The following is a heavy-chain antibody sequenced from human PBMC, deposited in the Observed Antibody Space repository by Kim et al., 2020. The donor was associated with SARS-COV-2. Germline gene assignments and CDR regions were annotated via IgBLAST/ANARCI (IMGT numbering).Heavy chain of an antibody. CDR1: GYPFSSFA. CDR2: ISPFKPNG. D-gene: IGHD3-16*01. V-gene: IGHV1-18*01. CDR3: ARSMYDYFWWTSLKKEDS. Sequence: ASVKVSCKTSGYPFSSFAITWVRQAPGQGLEWMGWISPFKPNGPFTQKFQGRLTMSTDISTSTAYMELRSLRSDDTAVYFCARSMYDYFWWTSLKKEDSW. J-gene: IGHJ5*01.